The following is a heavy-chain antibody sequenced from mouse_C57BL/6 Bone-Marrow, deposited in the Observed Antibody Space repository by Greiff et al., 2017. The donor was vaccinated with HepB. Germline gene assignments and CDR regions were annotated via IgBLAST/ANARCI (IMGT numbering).Heavy chain of an antibody. Sequence: QVQLKQSGAELVKPGASVKLSCKASGYTFTSYWMHWVKQRPGRGLEWIGRIDPSSGGTKYNEKFKSKATLTVDKPSSTAYMQLSSLTSEDSAVYYCARWLSPLYYWYFEVWGTGTTVTVSS. V-gene: IGHV1-72*01. J-gene: IGHJ1*03. CDR2: IDPSSGGT. CDR3: ARWLSPLYYWYFEV. D-gene: IGHD2-2*01. CDR1: GYTFTSYW.